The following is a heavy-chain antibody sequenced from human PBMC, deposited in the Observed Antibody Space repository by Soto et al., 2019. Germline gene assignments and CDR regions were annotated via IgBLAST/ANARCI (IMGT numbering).Heavy chain of an antibody. CDR1: GDSVNSYY. CDR3: ARAEQSGIHYVAY. CDR2: VYYSGST. J-gene: IGHJ4*02. D-gene: IGHD6-13*01. V-gene: IGHV4-59*02. Sequence: SETLSLTCTVTGDSVNSYYWSWMRQPPGKGLECMGYVYYSGSTNYNPSLKSRVTISVDTSKNQISLRLKSVTAADTAVYYCARAEQSGIHYVAYWGLLRLVSVS.